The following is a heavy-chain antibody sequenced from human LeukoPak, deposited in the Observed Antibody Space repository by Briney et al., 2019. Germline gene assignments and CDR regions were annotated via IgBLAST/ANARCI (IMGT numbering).Heavy chain of an antibody. CDR2: INPSGSP. Sequence: SETLSLTCAVYGDSLSRYYWTWIRRPPGKGLEWLGEINPSGSPKYNPSLKSRATISVDTSKNQFSLRLTSVTAADTALYYCASVRHDPLEYYYYVDVWGKGTTVTVSS. V-gene: IGHV4-34*01. J-gene: IGHJ6*03. CDR3: ASVRHDPLEYYYYVDV. CDR1: GDSLSRYY. D-gene: IGHD2/OR15-2a*01.